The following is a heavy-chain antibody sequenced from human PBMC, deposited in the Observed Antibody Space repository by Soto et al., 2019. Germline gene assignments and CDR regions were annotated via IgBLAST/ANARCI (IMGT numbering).Heavy chain of an antibody. D-gene: IGHD6-13*01. V-gene: IGHV4-34*01. Sequence: QVQLQQWGAGLLKPSETLSLTCAVNGGSFTGYYGCWIRQSPGKGLEWIGEVSHRGRTNYNPSLKSRVTISVDTAKNQCFLKLNSVTAAATGMYYCARNGGSTWYYFDSWGQGTVVTVSS. CDR3: ARNGGSTWYYFDS. J-gene: IGHJ4*02. CDR2: VSHRGRT. CDR1: GGSFTGYY.